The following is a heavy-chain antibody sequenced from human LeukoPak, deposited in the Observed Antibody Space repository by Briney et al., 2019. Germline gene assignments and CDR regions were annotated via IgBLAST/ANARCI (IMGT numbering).Heavy chain of an antibody. D-gene: IGHD3/OR15-3a*01. CDR3: ARRGFRTATFGGYNWFDP. J-gene: IGHJ5*02. Sequence: GESLKISCKGSGYSFTSYWIGWVRQMPGRGLGWMGSIYPGDSDTRYIPSFQGQVTVSADKSISTAFLQWSSLKASDTAIYYCARRGFRTATFGGYNWFDPWGQGTLVTVSS. CDR1: GYSFTSYW. V-gene: IGHV5-51*01. CDR2: IYPGDSDT.